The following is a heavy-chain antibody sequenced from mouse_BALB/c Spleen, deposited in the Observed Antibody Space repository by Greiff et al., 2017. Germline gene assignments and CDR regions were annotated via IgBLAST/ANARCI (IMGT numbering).Heavy chain of an antibody. V-gene: IGHV1-54*01. CDR2: INPGSGGT. D-gene: IGHD2-14*01. J-gene: IGHJ4*01. Sequence: QVQLQQSGAELVRPGTSVKVSCKASGYAFTNYLIEWVKQRPGQGLEWIGVINPGSGGTNYNEKFKGKATLTADKSSSTAYMQLSSLTSDDSAVYFCARNYRYAYAMDYWGQGTSVTVSS. CDR1: GYAFTNYL. CDR3: ARNYRYAYAMDY.